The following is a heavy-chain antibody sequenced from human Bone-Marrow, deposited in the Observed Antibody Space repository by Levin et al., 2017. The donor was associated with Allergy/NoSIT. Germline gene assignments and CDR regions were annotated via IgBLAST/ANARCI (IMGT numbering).Heavy chain of an antibody. Sequence: SCAASGFTFSDYRMNWVRQAPGKGLEWVSSITSDGNSIFYSDLVKGRFSISRDNANHSPYLQMKSLRAEATALYFCAPDPSDTTVSYAHYYDYSYMDVWGVGTTVTVSS. V-gene: IGHV3-21*04. CDR3: APDPSDTTVSYAHYYDYSYMDV. CDR2: ITSDGNSI. CDR1: GFTFSDYR. D-gene: IGHD3-10*01. J-gene: IGHJ6*03.